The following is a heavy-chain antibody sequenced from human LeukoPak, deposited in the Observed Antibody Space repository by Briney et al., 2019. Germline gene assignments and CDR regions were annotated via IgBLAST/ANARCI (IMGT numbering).Heavy chain of an antibody. V-gene: IGHV1-58*01. Sequence: SVKVSCKAVGFTVTSAVVQWVRQARGQRLEWIGWIVVGSGDTNYAQKFQERVTITRDMSTSTVYMELSSLRSEDTAVYYCAGGYSYAKYYYYGMDVWGQGTTVTVSS. CDR2: IVVGSGDT. D-gene: IGHD5-18*01. CDR1: GFTVTSAV. CDR3: AGGYSYAKYYYYGMDV. J-gene: IGHJ6*02.